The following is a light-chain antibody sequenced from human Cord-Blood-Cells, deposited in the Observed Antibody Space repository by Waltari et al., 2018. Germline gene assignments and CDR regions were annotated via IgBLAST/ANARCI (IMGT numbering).Light chain of an antibody. Sequence: EIQVTHSPSTLSASVGDRVPITCRASQSISSWLAWYQQKPGKAPKLLIYKASSLESGVPSRFSGSGSGTEFTLTISSLQPDDFATYYCQQYNSYSRTFGQGTKVEIK. J-gene: IGKJ1*01. V-gene: IGKV1-5*03. CDR3: QQYNSYSRT. CDR2: KAS. CDR1: QSISSW.